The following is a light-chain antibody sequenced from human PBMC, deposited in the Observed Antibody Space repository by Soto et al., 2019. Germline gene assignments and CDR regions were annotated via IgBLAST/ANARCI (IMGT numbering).Light chain of an antibody. CDR1: QSVSSSY. CDR2: GAS. Sequence: EIVLTQSPGTLSLSPGERATLSCRASQSVSSSYLAWYQQKPGQAPRLLIYGASSRATGIPDRVSGGGSGTDFTLTISRLEPADFEVDDYQQYCSSPCTFGPGTKVDIK. V-gene: IGKV3-20*01. CDR3: QQYCSSPCT. J-gene: IGKJ3*01.